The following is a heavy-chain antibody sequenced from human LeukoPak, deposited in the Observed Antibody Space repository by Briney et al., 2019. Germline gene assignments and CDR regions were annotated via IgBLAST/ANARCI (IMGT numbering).Heavy chain of an antibody. D-gene: IGHD3-3*01. V-gene: IGHV3-48*03. CDR2: ISSSGSTI. CDR1: GFTFSSYE. Sequence: PGGSLRPSCAASGFTFSSYEMNWVRQAPGKGLEWVSYISSSGSTIYYADSVKGRFTISRDNAKNSLYLQMNSLRAEDTAVYYCARVLNDFWSGYHYYYGMDVWGQGTTVTVSS. CDR3: ARVLNDFWSGYHYYYGMDV. J-gene: IGHJ6*02.